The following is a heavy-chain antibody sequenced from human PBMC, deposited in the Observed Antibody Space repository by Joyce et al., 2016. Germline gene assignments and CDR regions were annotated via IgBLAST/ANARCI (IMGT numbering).Heavy chain of an antibody. J-gene: IGHJ4*02. Sequence: QVQLQESGPGLVQPSETLSLTCHVSGGSVTSDGYYLSCFRQPPGKELELIGFVWSSVSTHQHPSLRRPVTISVVPPKKQFSQTLRSVTAADTAVYYFARGTGHYTKANFDYWGQGILVTVSS. CDR1: GGSVTSDGYY. CDR3: ARGTGHYTKANFDY. D-gene: IGHD3/OR15-3a*01. V-gene: IGHV4-61*08. CDR2: VWSSVST.